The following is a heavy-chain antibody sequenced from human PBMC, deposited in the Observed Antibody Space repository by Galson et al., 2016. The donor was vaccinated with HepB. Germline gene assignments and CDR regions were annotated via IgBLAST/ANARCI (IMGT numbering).Heavy chain of an antibody. D-gene: IGHD3-10*01. CDR3: ARGVGYGSGSRFDY. J-gene: IGHJ4*02. Sequence: SLRLSCAASGFPFRRYGMHWVRQAPGKGLEWMAVIWYDGSNKYYADSVKGRFTISRDNSKNALYLQMNSLRAEDTAVYYCARGVGYGSGSRFDYWGQGTLVTVSS. CDR1: GFPFRRYG. CDR2: IWYDGSNK. V-gene: IGHV3-33*01.